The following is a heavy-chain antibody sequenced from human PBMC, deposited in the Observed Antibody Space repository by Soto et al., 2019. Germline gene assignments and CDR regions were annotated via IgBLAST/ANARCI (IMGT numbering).Heavy chain of an antibody. J-gene: IGHJ4*02. Sequence: QPGGSLRLSCAASGFTFDDYAMHWFRQAPGKGLEWVSGISWNSGSIGYADSVKGRFTISRDNAKNSLYLQMNSLRAEDTALYYCAKDRTPYCSGGSCFTTFDYWGQGT. CDR3: AKDRTPYCSGGSCFTTFDY. V-gene: IGHV3-9*01. CDR2: ISWNSGSI. CDR1: GFTFDDYA. D-gene: IGHD2-15*01.